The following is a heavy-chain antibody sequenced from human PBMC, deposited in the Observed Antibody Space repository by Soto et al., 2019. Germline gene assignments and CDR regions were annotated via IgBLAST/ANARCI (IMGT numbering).Heavy chain of an antibody. V-gene: IGHV4-31*03. CDR1: GGSISDGGYY. D-gene: IGHD3-22*01. J-gene: IGHJ3*02. CDR2: IYYSGST. Sequence: SQPLSLPCTVSGGSISDGGYYWSWIRQHPGKGLEWIGYIYYSGSTYYNPSLKSRVTISVDTSKNQFSLKLSSVTAADTAVYYCARDNGMIVDAFDIWGQGTMVTVSS. CDR3: ARDNGMIVDAFDI.